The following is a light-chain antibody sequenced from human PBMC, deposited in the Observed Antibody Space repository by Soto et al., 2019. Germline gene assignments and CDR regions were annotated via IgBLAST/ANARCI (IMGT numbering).Light chain of an antibody. CDR1: QSISSW. Sequence: DIQMTQSPSTLSASVGDRVTITCRASQSISSWLAWYQQKPGKAPKLLIYKASSLESGVPSRFSVSGSGTEFTLTISSLQPDDFAPYYCQPYNSYSNTFGKGTKLEIK. CDR3: QPYNSYSNT. V-gene: IGKV1-5*03. CDR2: KAS. J-gene: IGKJ2*01.